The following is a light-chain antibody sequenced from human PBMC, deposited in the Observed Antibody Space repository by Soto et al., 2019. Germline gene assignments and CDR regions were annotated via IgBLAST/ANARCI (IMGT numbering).Light chain of an antibody. V-gene: IGKV1-33*01. CDR3: QQYGDFPPLT. J-gene: IGKJ4*01. CDR2: DAS. Sequence: DIQMTQSPSSLSASVGDRVTITCRASQGISTYLNWYQQKAGKAPRLLIYDASHLQTGVPSRFSGSGSGTDFTFTISSLQPEDIATYYCQQYGDFPPLTFGGGTKVDI. CDR1: QGISTY.